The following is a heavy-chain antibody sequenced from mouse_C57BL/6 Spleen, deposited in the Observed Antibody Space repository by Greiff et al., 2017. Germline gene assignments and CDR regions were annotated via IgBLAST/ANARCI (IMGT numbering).Heavy chain of an antibody. J-gene: IGHJ4*01. CDR3: ARERSYYDYDGYYAMDY. D-gene: IGHD2-4*01. V-gene: IGHV5-4*01. CDR2: ISDGGSYT. Sequence: EVQLVESGGGLVKPGGSLKLSCAASGFTFSSYAMSWVRQTPEKRLEWVATISDGGSYTYYPDNVKGRFTISRDNAKNNLYLQMSHLKSEDTAMYYCARERSYYDYDGYYAMDYWGQGTSVTVSS. CDR1: GFTFSSYA.